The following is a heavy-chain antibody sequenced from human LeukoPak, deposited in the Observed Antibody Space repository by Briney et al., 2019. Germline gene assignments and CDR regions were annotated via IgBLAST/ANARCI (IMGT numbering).Heavy chain of an antibody. CDR1: GFTFSNYA. Sequence: GGSLRRSCAASGFTFSNYAMHWVRQAPGKGLEWVAFISFDGSDKYYADSVKGRFTISRDNSKNTLYLQMNSLRAEDTAVYYCARDQPGTYTLSSTWGQGTLVTVSS. V-gene: IGHV3-30-3*01. J-gene: IGHJ5*02. CDR3: ARDQPGTYTLSST. CDR2: ISFDGSDK. D-gene: IGHD6-19*01.